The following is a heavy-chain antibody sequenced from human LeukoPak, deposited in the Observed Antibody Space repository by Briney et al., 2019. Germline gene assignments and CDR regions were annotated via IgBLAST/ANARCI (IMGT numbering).Heavy chain of an antibody. D-gene: IGHD3-3*01. CDR3: ARVLQHYYHMDV. Sequence: KTSVTLSLTCTVSGVSINSHYWSWIRQPPGKGREWIGFIYDSGSANYKSSLESRVTMSIDTSKNQFSLKLNSVTAADTAVYYSARVLQHYYHMDVWGKGTTVTVSS. J-gene: IGHJ6*03. CDR2: IYDSGSA. CDR1: GVSINSHY. V-gene: IGHV4-59*11.